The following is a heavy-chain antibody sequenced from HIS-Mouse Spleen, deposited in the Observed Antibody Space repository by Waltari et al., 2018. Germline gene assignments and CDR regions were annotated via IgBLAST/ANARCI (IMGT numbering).Heavy chain of an antibody. CDR1: GGTLSSYA. CDR2: IIPILGIA. D-gene: IGHD3-16*01. Sequence: QVQLVQSGAEVKKPGSSVKVSCKASGGTLSSYAISGGRQAPGQGLEWMGRIIPILGIANYAQKFQGRVTITADKSTSTAYMELSSLRSEDTAVYYCASLGGPAFDIWGQGTMVTVSS. CDR3: ASLGGPAFDI. V-gene: IGHV1-69*04. J-gene: IGHJ3*02.